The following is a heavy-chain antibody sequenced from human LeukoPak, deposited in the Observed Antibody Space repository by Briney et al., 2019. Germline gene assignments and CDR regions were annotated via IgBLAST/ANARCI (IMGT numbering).Heavy chain of an antibody. D-gene: IGHD4-11*01. CDR3: AARGLSNLVTDNYYYYYMDV. J-gene: IGHJ6*03. CDR1: GDSVSSNSAA. V-gene: IGHV6-1*01. CDR2: TYYRSKWYN. Sequence: SQTLSLTCAISGDSVSSNSAAWYWIRQSPSRGLEWLGRTYYRSKWYNDSAVSVKSLITINPDTSKNQFSLQLNSVTPEDTAVYYCAARGLSNLVTDNYYYYYMDVWGKGTTVTVSS.